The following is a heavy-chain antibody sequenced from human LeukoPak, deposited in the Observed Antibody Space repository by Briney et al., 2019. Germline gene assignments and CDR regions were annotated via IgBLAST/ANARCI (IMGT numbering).Heavy chain of an antibody. CDR2: IYYSGST. D-gene: IGHD3-22*01. CDR1: GGSISSNSYY. J-gene: IGHJ4*02. V-gene: IGHV4-39*01. Sequence: PSETLSLTCTVSGGSISSNSYYWGWIRQPPGKGLEWIGSIYYSGSTYYNPSLKSRVTISVDTSKNQFSLKLSSVTAADTAVYYCARTPGQKYYDSSGPFDYWGQGTLVTVPS. CDR3: ARTPGQKYYDSSGPFDY.